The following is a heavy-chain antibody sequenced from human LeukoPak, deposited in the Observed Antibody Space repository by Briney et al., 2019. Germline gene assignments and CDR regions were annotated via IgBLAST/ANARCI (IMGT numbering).Heavy chain of an antibody. D-gene: IGHD1-26*01. V-gene: IGHV3-30*04. CDR3: AKALQWELRPFDY. CDR1: GFTFSSYA. Sequence: GGSLRLSCAASGFTFSSYAMHWVRQAPGKGLEWVAVISYDGSNKYYADSVKGRFTISRDNSKNTLYLQMNSLRAEDTAVYYCAKALQWELRPFDYWGQGTLVTVSS. CDR2: ISYDGSNK. J-gene: IGHJ4*02.